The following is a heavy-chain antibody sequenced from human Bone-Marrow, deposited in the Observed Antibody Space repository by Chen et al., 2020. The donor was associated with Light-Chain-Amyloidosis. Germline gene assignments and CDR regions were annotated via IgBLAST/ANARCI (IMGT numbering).Heavy chain of an antibody. CDR1: GFKLNTYW. CDR2: MPTDVTKT. CDR3: ARDRGRFSYNRGGLDS. D-gene: IGHD3-10*01. V-gene: IGHV3-74*01. J-gene: IGHJ4*02. Sequence: EVQLVESGGALVQHGGSLRLSCAASGFKLNTYWMHWVRQPPGGGLVWVARMPTDVTKTVYADSVKGRFTVSRDDAKNTLYLEMNSLRVEDTGLYFCARDRGRFSYNRGGLDSWGQGTLVTVSS.